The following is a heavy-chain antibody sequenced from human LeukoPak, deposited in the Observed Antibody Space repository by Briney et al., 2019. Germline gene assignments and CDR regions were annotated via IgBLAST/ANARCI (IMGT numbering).Heavy chain of an antibody. D-gene: IGHD6-19*01. J-gene: IGHJ6*03. CDR1: GFTFSDYY. V-gene: IGHV3-11*04. Sequence: KPGGALRLSCAASGFTFSDYYMSLIPHAPGERAEWVLYISSSGSIIYYADSAKGRFTISSDNAKNSLYLQMNSLRAEDTAVYYCARAVAEYYYYYYYMDVWDKGTTVTVSS. CDR3: ARAVAEYYYYYYYMDV. CDR2: ISSSGSII.